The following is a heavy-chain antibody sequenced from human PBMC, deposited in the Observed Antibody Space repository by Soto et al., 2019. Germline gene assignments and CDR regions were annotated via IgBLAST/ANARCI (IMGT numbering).Heavy chain of an antibody. D-gene: IGHD2-2*01. CDR1: GGTFSSYA. CDR3: AIARPIGYCSSTSCYPFDY. V-gene: IGHV1-69*06. Sequence: QVQLVQSGAEVKKPGSSVKVSCKASGGTFSSYAISWVRQAPGQGLEWMGGIIPIFGTANYAQKFQGRVMITADKSTSKAYRELRSLVSEDTAVYYGAIARPIGYCSSTSCYPFDYWGQGTLVTVSS. J-gene: IGHJ4*02. CDR2: IIPIFGTA.